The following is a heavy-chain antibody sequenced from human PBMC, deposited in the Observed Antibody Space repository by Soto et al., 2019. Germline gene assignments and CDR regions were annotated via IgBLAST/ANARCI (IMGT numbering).Heavy chain of an antibody. CDR2: IIPIFGAT. V-gene: IGHV1-69*13. CDR1: GGTFSNYA. CDR3: AREHYYDSSSYEAPL. Sequence: ASVKVSCKASGGTFSNYAINWVRQGPGQGLEWMGGIIPIFGATNYAQKFQGRVTMTADESTSTAFMELSSLRSEDTAVYYCAREHYYDSSSYEAPLWGQGTLVTVSS. D-gene: IGHD3-22*01. J-gene: IGHJ4*02.